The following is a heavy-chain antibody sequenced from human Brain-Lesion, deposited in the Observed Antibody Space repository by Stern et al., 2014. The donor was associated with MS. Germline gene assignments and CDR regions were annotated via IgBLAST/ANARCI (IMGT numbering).Heavy chain of an antibody. CDR3: AGEEDIRYCSGGSCTGNWFDP. V-gene: IGHV4-39*01. D-gene: IGHD2-15*01. Sequence: QLQLQESGPGLVKPSETLSLTCTVAGGSVSSTSYAWAWIRQPPGKGLEWIGTIYYSGNTYYSPSLKSRLTISQATSKNQFSLQLRSVTAADTAVYYCAGEEDIRYCSGGSCTGNWFDPWGQGTLVTVSS. J-gene: IGHJ5*02. CDR1: GGSVSSTSYA. CDR2: IYYSGNT.